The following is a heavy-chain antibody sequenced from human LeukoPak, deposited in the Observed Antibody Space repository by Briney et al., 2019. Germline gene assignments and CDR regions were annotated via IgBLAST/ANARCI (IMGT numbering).Heavy chain of an antibody. D-gene: IGHD1-1*01. CDR1: GGSISGGSYY. V-gene: IGHV4-61*02. J-gene: IGHJ6*02. CDR3: ASASTTHYYYYYGMDV. Sequence: SETLSPTCTVSGGSISGGSYYWSWLRQPAGKGLEWIGRIYTSGSTNYNPSLKSRVTISADTSKNQFSLKLSSVTAADTAVYYCASASTTHYYYYYGMDVWGQGTTVTVSS. CDR2: IYTSGST.